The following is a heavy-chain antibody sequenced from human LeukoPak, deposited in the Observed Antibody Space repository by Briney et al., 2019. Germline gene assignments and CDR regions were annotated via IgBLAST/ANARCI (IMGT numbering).Heavy chain of an antibody. D-gene: IGHD5-18*01. J-gene: IGHJ3*02. CDR3: ARSRSGYSYDHAAFEI. V-gene: IGHV4-61*08. Sequence: PSETLSLTCIVSGASLNSGDFRWTWIRQPPGEGLEWIGWIYYSGSTKYNPSLKSRVTMSLDTSKNQVSLRLNSVTAADTAFYYCARSRSGYSYDHAAFEIWGQGTVVTVSS. CDR2: IYYSGST. CDR1: GASLNSGDFR.